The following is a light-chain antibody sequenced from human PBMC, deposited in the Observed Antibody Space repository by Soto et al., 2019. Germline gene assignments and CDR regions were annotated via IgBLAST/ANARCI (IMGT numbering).Light chain of an antibody. CDR2: EVS. Sequence: LTQPPSLSRAPWQSVTHSCTGTSRDVGSYNRVSWYQQPPGTAPKLMIYEVSNRPSGVPDRFSESKSGNTASLTISGLQAEDEADYYCSSYTSSSTYVFGTGTKVTVL. V-gene: IGLV2-18*02. CDR3: SSYTSSSTYV. J-gene: IGLJ1*01. CDR1: SRDVGSYNR.